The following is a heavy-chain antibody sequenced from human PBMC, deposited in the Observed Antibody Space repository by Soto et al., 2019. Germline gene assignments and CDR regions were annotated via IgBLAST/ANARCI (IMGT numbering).Heavy chain of an antibody. D-gene: IGHD2-21*02. CDR1: GFTFSSYA. CDR2: ISGTGFST. J-gene: IGHJ1*01. V-gene: IGHV3-23*01. Sequence: EVQLLESGGGLVQPGGSLRLSCAASGFTFSSYAMNWVRQAPGKGLEWVSAISGTGFSTYYTDSVKGLFTISRDNSKNTLYLQMNSLRAEDTAVYYCAKVIVVVTADRGRYFQHWGQGTLVTVSS. CDR3: AKVIVVVTADRGRYFQH.